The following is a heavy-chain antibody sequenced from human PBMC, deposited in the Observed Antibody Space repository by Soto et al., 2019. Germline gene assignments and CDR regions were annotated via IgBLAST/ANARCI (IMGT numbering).Heavy chain of an antibody. D-gene: IGHD4-17*01. J-gene: IGHJ3*02. Sequence: SETLSLTCTVAGGSISSGDSYWTWIRQHPRKGLEWIGYIYFSGSTTYNPSLKSRLSISIHTSKNQFSLKLNSVTAADTAIYYCARDDYGGNSGALDNWGQGTMVTVSS. V-gene: IGHV4-31*03. CDR3: ARDDYGGNSGALDN. CDR2: IYFSGST. CDR1: GGSISSGDSY.